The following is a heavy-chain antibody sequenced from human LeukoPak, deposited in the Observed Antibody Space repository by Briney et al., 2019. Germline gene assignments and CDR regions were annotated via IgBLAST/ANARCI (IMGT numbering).Heavy chain of an antibody. V-gene: IGHV3-23*01. J-gene: IGHJ3*02. D-gene: IGHD3-22*01. CDR3: ATGAGLGPKSLAAFDI. CDR2: ISGSGGST. CDR1: GFTFSSYA. Sequence: GGSLRLSCAASGFTFSSYAMSWVRQAPGKGLEWVSAISGSGGSTYYADSVKGRFTISRDNSKNTLYLQMDSLRAEDTAVYYCATGAGLGPKSLAAFDIWGQGTMVTVSS.